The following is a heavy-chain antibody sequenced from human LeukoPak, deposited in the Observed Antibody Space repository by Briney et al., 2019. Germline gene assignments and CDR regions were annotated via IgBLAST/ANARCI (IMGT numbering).Heavy chain of an antibody. CDR2: IYPGDSDT. Sequence: GESLKISCKGSGYTFTTHWIGWVRQMPGKGLEWMGIIYPGDSDTRYSPSFQGQVTISADKSISTAYLQWSSLKASDTAMYYCARTPSSYYYYYYGMDVWGQGTTVTVSS. CDR3: ARTPSSYYYYYYGMDV. CDR1: GYTFTTHW. V-gene: IGHV5-51*01. J-gene: IGHJ6*02. D-gene: IGHD2-2*01.